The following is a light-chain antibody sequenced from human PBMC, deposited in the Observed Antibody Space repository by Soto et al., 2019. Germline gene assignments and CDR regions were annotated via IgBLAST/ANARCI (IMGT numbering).Light chain of an antibody. CDR2: RAS. CDR3: QQYNSYSPT. V-gene: IGKV1-5*03. CDR1: QSISTW. Sequence: DIQLTQSPSTQSASVGHRXXRXXXASQSISTWLAWYQQEPGKAPKLLIHRASSLQSGVPSRFSGSGSGTDFPLTISSLHPDDFATYYCQQYNSYSPTFGQGTKVDIK. J-gene: IGKJ1*01.